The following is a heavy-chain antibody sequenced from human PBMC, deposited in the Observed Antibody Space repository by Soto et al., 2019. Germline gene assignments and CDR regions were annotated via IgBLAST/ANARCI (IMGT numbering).Heavy chain of an antibody. J-gene: IGHJ4*02. Sequence: QVQLVQSGAEVKKPGASVKVSCKASGYTFTSYDINWVRQATGQGLEWMEWMNPNSGNTGYAQKFQGRVTMTRNTTLSTAYMELSSPRSEETAVYYCARERTYFGDYWGQGTLVTVSS. V-gene: IGHV1-8*01. D-gene: IGHD3-9*01. CDR3: ARERTYFGDY. CDR2: MNPNSGNT. CDR1: GYTFTSYD.